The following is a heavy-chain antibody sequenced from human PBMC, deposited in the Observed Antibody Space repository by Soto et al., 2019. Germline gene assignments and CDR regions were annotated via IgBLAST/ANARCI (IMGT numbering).Heavy chain of an antibody. Sequence: SLRLSCAASGFTFSSYGMHWVRQAPGKGLEWVAVISYDGSNKYYADSVKGRFTISRDNSKNTLYLQMNSLRAEDTAVYYCAKDNYYGSGSYDYWGQGTLVTVSS. CDR1: GFTFSSYG. V-gene: IGHV3-30*18. CDR3: AKDNYYGSGSYDY. D-gene: IGHD3-10*01. J-gene: IGHJ4*02. CDR2: ISYDGSNK.